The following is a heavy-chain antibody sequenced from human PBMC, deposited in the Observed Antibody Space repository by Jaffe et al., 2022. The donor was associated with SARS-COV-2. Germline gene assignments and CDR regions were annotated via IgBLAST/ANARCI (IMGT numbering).Heavy chain of an antibody. Sequence: QLQLQESGPGLVKPSETLSLTCTVSGGSISSSSYYWGWIRQPPGKGLEWIGSIYYSGSTYYNPSLKSRVTISVDTSKNQFSLKLSSVTAADTAVYYCARTLEMISDAFDIWGQGTMVTVSS. CDR2: IYYSGST. CDR1: GGSISSSSYY. J-gene: IGHJ3*02. V-gene: IGHV4-39*01. CDR3: ARTLEMISDAFDI. D-gene: IGHD3-16*01.